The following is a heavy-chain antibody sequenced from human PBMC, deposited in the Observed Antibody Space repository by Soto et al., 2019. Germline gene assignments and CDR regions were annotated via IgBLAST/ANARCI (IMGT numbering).Heavy chain of an antibody. J-gene: IGHJ4*02. V-gene: IGHV3-15*07. Sequence: DVQLVESGGDLVQPGVSLRLSCAVSGLTVSNLWINWIRQAPGKGLEWVGRIKSKSDGGTTDFAAFVKDRFTISRDESKNTVYLQMNSLKTEDTAVYFCGWGAAYFYESWGQGTRFIVAA. CDR3: GWGAAYFYES. CDR2: IKSKSDGGTT. CDR1: GLTVSNLW. D-gene: IGHD3-16*01.